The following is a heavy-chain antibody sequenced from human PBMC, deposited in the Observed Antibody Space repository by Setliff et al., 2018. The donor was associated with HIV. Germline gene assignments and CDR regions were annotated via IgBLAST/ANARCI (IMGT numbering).Heavy chain of an antibody. CDR1: GGSISTYY. D-gene: IGHD6-13*01. CDR3: ARLDLTTAGQIGYFHH. CDR2: IYFTGSS. J-gene: IGHJ1*01. Sequence: SETLSLTCTVSGGSISTYYWSWIRQPPGKGLEWIGSIYFTGSSDNNPSLKSRVTLSVDTSKNQLSLKLSSVTATDTAVYYCARLDLTTAGQIGYFHHWGQGTQVTVSS. V-gene: IGHV4-59*08.